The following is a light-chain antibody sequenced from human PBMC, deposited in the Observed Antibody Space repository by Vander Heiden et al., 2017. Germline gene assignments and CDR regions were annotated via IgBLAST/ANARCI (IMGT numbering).Light chain of an antibody. V-gene: IGKV1-5*03. Sequence: DIQMTQSPSTLSASVGDRVTITCRASQSIGRSLAWYQHKPGKAPHLLSYKASNLETGVPPRFSGSASGTEFTLTVSSLQPDDFATYYCQQYQPYPLTFGGGTKVEIK. CDR1: QSIGRS. J-gene: IGKJ4*01. CDR3: QQYQPYPLT. CDR2: KAS.